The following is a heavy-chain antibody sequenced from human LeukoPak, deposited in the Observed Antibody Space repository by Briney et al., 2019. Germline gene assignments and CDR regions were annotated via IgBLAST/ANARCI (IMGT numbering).Heavy chain of an antibody. CDR2: INEDRSAK. CDR3: ARDYQFRLDV. D-gene: IGHD2-2*01. V-gene: IGHV3-7*01. Sequence: GGSLRLSCAASGFTFSSYWMSWVRQAPEKGLEWVAKINEDRSAKDYVDSVKGRFTISRDNAKNSLYLVMNSLTADDTAVFYCARDYQFRLDVWGQGTTVTVSS. J-gene: IGHJ6*02. CDR1: GFTFSSYW.